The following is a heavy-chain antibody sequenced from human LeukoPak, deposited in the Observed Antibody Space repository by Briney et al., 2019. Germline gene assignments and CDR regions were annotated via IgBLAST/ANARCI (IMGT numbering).Heavy chain of an antibody. CDR1: GFTFSSYA. Sequence: GGSLRLSCAASGFTFSSYAMIWVRQAPGKGLEWVSAISGSGGGTYYADSVQGRFTISRDNSKNTLYLQMNSLRAEDTAVYYCAKAGRAIQLWLKNWFDPWGQGTLVTVSS. CDR2: ISGSGGGT. CDR3: AKAGRAIQLWLKNWFDP. J-gene: IGHJ5*02. V-gene: IGHV3-23*01. D-gene: IGHD5-18*01.